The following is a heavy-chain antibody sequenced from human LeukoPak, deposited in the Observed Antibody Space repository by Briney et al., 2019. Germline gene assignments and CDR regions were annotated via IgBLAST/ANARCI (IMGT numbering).Heavy chain of an antibody. CDR1: GYTFTGYY. Sequence: ASVKVSCKASGYTFTGYYMHWVRQAPGQGLEWMGWINPNSGGTNYAQKFQGRVSMTRDTSVSTAYMELSRLRSDDTAVYYCARVGATGTTSPFDYWGQGTLVAVSS. CDR2: INPNSGGT. D-gene: IGHD1-1*01. CDR3: ARVGATGTTSPFDY. J-gene: IGHJ4*02. V-gene: IGHV1-2*02.